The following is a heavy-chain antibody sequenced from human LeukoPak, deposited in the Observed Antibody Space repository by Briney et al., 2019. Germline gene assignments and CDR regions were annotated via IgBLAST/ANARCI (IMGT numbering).Heavy chain of an antibody. Sequence: GSLRPSCAASGFTFSSNAMSWVRQAPGKGLEWVSAISTGGGSTYYADSVKGRFTISRDNPNNTLYLQMNNLRAEDTAVYYCAKPRDSIVGTTTPTRLATLDIWGQGTMVTVSS. J-gene: IGHJ3*02. CDR3: AKPRDSIVGTTTPTRLATLDI. V-gene: IGHV3-23*01. CDR2: ISTGGGST. CDR1: GFTFSSNA. D-gene: IGHD1-26*01.